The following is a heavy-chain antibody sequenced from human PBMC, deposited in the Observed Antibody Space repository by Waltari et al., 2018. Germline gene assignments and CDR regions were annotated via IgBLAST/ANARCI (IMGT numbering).Heavy chain of an antibody. D-gene: IGHD4-17*01. Sequence: DVQLAESGGGLVQPGRSLRLSCTTSGFTFVDYSINWVRQDPGRGRDGGCFIRSKAYGDKTDYASSVRGRFTISRDDSKSIAYLQMNSLKTEDTAIYFCARDLMYGEHPLFDRWGQGTLVTVSS. CDR1: GFTFVDYS. V-gene: IGHV3-49*04. CDR3: ARDLMYGEHPLFDR. CDR2: IRSKAYGDKT. J-gene: IGHJ5*02.